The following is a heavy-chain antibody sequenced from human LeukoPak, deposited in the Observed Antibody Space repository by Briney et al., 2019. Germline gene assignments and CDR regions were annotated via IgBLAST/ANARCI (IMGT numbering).Heavy chain of an antibody. V-gene: IGHV3-30*04. Sequence: GGSLRLSCAASGFTFSSYAMHWVRQAPGKGLEWVAVISYDGSNKYYADSVKGRFTISRDNSKNTLYLQMNSLRAEDTAVYYCARSPSVYYYYYYMDVWGKGTTVTVSS. CDR1: GFTFSSYA. CDR3: ARSPSVYYYYYYMDV. CDR2: ISYDGSNK. J-gene: IGHJ6*03.